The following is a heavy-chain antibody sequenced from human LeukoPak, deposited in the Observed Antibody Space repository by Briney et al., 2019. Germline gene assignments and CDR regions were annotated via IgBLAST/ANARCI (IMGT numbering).Heavy chain of an antibody. CDR3: VRDQSEFYS. Sequence: KSSETLSLTCSVSGGSIKTYYWTWIRQPPGKGLEWIGYIHYSGSTDSNPSLMGRVTISLDTSKSQFSLELRSVTAADTAVYYGVRDQSEFYSWGQGTVVTVSS. CDR2: IHYSGST. V-gene: IGHV4-59*01. J-gene: IGHJ4*02. D-gene: IGHD2-15*01. CDR1: GGSIKTYY.